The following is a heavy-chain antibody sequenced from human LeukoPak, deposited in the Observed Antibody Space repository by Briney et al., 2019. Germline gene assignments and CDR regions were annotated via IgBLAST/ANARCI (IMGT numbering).Heavy chain of an antibody. V-gene: IGHV4-38-2*02. CDR1: GYSISSGYY. D-gene: IGHD2-15*01. CDR2: INHSGST. CDR3: ARGETTPGKNDAFDI. J-gene: IGHJ3*02. Sequence: PSETLSLTCTVSGYSISSGYYWSWIRQPPGKGLEWIGEINHSGSTNYNPSLKSRVTISVDTSKNQLSLKLSSVTAADTAVYYCARGETTPGKNDAFDIWGQGTMVTVSS.